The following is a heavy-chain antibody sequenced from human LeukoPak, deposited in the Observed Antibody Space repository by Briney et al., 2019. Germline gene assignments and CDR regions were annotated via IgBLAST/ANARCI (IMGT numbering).Heavy chain of an antibody. Sequence: KPSETLSLTCAVYGGSFSGYYWSWIRQPPGKGLEWIGEINHSGSTNYNPSLKSRVTISVDTSKNQFSLKLSSVTAADTAVYYCASLYYDFWSAADVWGKGTTVTVSS. J-gene: IGHJ6*04. D-gene: IGHD3-3*01. V-gene: IGHV4-34*01. CDR2: INHSGST. CDR3: ASLYYDFWSAADV. CDR1: GGSFSGYY.